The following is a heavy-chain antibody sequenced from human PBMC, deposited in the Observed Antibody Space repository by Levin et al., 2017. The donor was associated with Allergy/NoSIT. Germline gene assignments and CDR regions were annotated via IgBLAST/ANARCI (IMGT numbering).Heavy chain of an antibody. J-gene: IGHJ6*03. V-gene: IGHV4-39*01. CDR2: LYYSGTT. CDR3: ASGAADAYHMDV. D-gene: IGHD5-24*01. Sequence: GSLRLSCTVSGGSVISTSYYWGWIRQSPGKGLEWIGTLYYSGTTYYKPSLWSRVTISVDTSKNQFSLRLTSLTAADTAVYYCASGAADAYHMDVWGTGTTVTVSS. CDR1: GGSVISTSYY.